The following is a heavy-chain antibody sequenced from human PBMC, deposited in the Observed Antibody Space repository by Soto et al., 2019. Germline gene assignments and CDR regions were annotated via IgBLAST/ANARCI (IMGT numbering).Heavy chain of an antibody. V-gene: IGHV4-34*01. Sequence: TLSLTCAVYGGSFSGYYWSWIRQPPGKGLEWIGEINHSGSTNYNPSLKSRVTISVDTSKNQFSLKLSSVTAADTAVYYCARTRRQRWSYNWFDPWGQGTLVTVSS. CDR1: GGSFSGYY. J-gene: IGHJ5*02. CDR2: INHSGST. D-gene: IGHD2-15*01. CDR3: ARTRRQRWSYNWFDP.